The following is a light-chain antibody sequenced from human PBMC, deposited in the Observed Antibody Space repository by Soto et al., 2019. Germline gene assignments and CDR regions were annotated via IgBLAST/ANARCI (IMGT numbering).Light chain of an antibody. Sequence: DIQMTQSPSSLSASIGDRITITCRASQSISTYLNWYQQKPGKAPNLLIYGASTLQSGVPSRFSGRGSATDFTLTISSLQPEDFATYDCQQSFSTPPLTFGGGTKVDIK. CDR3: QQSFSTPPLT. J-gene: IGKJ4*01. V-gene: IGKV1-39*01. CDR1: QSISTY. CDR2: GAS.